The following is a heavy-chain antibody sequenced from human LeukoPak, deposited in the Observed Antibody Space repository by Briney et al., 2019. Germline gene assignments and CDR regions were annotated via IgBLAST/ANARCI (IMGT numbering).Heavy chain of an antibody. J-gene: IGHJ4*02. Sequence: PSETLSLTCTVSGGSISSYYWSWIRQPPGKGLECIGYIYYSGSTNYNPSLKSRVTISVDTSKNQFSLKLSSVTAADTAVYYCASTSGYSYGLYFDYWGQGTLVTVSS. CDR3: ASTSGYSYGLYFDY. D-gene: IGHD5-18*01. CDR2: IYYSGST. V-gene: IGHV4-59*08. CDR1: GGSISSYY.